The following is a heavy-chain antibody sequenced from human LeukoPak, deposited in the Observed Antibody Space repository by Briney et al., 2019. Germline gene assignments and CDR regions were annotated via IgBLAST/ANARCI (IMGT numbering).Heavy chain of an antibody. Sequence: GASVKVSCTTSGYTFTSSDINWVRQTSGQGLEWMGWLHTGSGNTGSAQKFQGRVTLSMNTSKSTAYMELNSLTSDDTAVYFCTRSKPLLIAGSQSKFHYWLDVWGQGTLVTVSS. CDR2: LHTGSGNT. J-gene: IGHJ5*02. CDR1: GYTFTSSD. CDR3: TRSKPLLIAGSQSKFHYWLDV. D-gene: IGHD3-10*01. V-gene: IGHV1-8*01.